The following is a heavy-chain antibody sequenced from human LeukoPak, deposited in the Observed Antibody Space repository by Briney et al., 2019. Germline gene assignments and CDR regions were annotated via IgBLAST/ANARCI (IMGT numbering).Heavy chain of an antibody. J-gene: IGHJ4*02. D-gene: IGHD2-2*01. V-gene: IGHV1-18*01. CDR3: AGDSRSTSCYDY. CDR1: GYTFTNYG. CDR2: ISAYNGNT. Sequence: ASVKVSCKASGYTFTNYGISWVRQAPGQGLEWMGWISAYNGNTNYAQKLQGRVTMTTDTSTSTAYMDLRSLRSDDTAVYYCAGDSRSTSCYDYWGQGTLVTVSS.